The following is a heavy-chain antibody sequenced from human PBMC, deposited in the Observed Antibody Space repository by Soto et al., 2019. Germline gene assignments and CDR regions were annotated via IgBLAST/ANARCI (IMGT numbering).Heavy chain of an antibody. CDR2: IIPIFGTA. CDR3: ARGLMVYAIWRFHY. CDR1: GGTFSSYA. V-gene: IGHV1-69*06. J-gene: IGHJ4*02. D-gene: IGHD2-8*01. Sequence: SVTVSCQAPGGTFSSYAISWVRQAPGQGLEWMGGIIPIFGTANYAQKFQGRVTITADKPTSTAYMELSSLRSEDTAVYYCARGLMVYAIWRFHYWGQGTLGTLSP.